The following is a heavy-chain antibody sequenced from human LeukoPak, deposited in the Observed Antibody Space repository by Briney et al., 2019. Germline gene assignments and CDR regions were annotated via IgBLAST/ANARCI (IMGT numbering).Heavy chain of an antibody. Sequence: SETLSLTCTVSGGSISSSSYYWGWIRQPPGKGLEWIGSIDYSKSTYYNPSLKSRVTVSLDTSKNQFSLKLNSVTAADTAVYYCARHSPQRGYSYGYPFDSWGQGTLVTVSS. CDR3: ARHSPQRGYSYGYPFDS. J-gene: IGHJ4*02. V-gene: IGHV4-39*01. D-gene: IGHD5-18*01. CDR2: IDYSKST. CDR1: GGSISSSSYY.